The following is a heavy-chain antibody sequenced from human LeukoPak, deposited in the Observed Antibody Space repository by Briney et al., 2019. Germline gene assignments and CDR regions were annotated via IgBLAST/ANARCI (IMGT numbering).Heavy chain of an antibody. J-gene: IGHJ4*02. V-gene: IGHV4-59*11. CDR3: ARVGGYGGYAAI. Sequence: SETLSLTCTVSGGSISSHYWSWIRQPPGKGLEWIGYIYYSGSTNYNPSLKSRVTISVDTSKNQFSLKLHSVTAADTAVYYCARVGGYGGYAAIWGQGTLVTVSS. CDR2: IYYSGST. D-gene: IGHD5-12*01. CDR1: GGSISSHY.